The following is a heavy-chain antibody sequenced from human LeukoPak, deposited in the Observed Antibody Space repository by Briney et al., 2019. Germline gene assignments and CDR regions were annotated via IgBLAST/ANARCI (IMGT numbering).Heavy chain of an antibody. CDR3: ATTPRYFDY. CDR1: GYRFASSW. Sequence: PGGSLRLSCKGSGYRFASSWIGWVRQMPGKGLEWMGIIYPADSDTRYSPSFQGQVTISADKSISTAYLQWNSLKASDTAMYYCATTPRYFDYWGQGTLVTVSS. J-gene: IGHJ4*02. CDR2: IYPADSDT. V-gene: IGHV5-51*01.